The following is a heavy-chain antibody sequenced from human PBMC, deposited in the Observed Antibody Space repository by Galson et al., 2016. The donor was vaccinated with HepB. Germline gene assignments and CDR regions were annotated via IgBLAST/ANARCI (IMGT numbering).Heavy chain of an antibody. V-gene: IGHV4-39*01. CDR1: GGSISSSSYY. CDR2: IFYTGST. Sequence: GGSISSSSYYWGWIRQPPGKGLEWIGYIFYTGSTYYNPSLKSRVAISVDTSRNQFSLKVSSVTAADTAVYYCARQKGGWYPGHRYNYGLDVWGQGTTVTVSS. J-gene: IGHJ6*02. CDR3: ARQKGGWYPGHRYNYGLDV. D-gene: IGHD6-19*01.